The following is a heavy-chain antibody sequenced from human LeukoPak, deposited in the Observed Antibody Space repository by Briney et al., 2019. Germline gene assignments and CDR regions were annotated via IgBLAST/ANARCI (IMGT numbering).Heavy chain of an antibody. CDR3: ARDSVPYTPGDAFDI. Sequence: PGRSLRLSCAASGFTFSSYAMHWVRQAPGKGPEWVAVISYDGSNKYYADSVKGRFTISRDNSKNTLYLQMNSLRAEDTAVYYCARDSVPYTPGDAFDIWGQGTMVTVSS. V-gene: IGHV3-30*04. CDR1: GFTFSSYA. J-gene: IGHJ3*02. D-gene: IGHD3-16*01. CDR2: ISYDGSNK.